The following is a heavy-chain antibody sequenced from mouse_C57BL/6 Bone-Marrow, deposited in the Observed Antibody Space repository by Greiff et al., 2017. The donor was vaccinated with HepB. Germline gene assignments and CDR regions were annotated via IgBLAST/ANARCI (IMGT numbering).Heavy chain of an antibody. CDR3: ARSLDYGSSCYAMDY. CDR1: GYAFSSSW. D-gene: IGHD1-1*01. CDR2: IYPGDGDT. V-gene: IGHV1-82*01. J-gene: IGHJ4*01. Sequence: QVQLKQSGPELVKPGASVKISCKASGYAFSSSWMNWVKQRPGKGLEWIGRIYPGDGDTNYNGKFKGKATLTADKSSSTAYMQLSSLTSEDSAVYFCARSLDYGSSCYAMDYWGQGTSVTVSS.